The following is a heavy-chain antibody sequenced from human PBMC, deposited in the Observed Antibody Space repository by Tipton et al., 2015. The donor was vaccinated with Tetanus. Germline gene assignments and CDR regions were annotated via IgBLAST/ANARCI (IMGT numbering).Heavy chain of an antibody. CDR3: TTGWWPVGHSSSWYADY. V-gene: IGHV3-15*01. Sequence: SLRLSCAASGFTFSNAWMSWVRQAPGKGLEWVGRIKSKTDGGTTDYAAPVKGRFTISRDDSKNTLYLQMNSLKTEDTAVYYCTTGWWPVGHSSSWYADYWGQGTLVTVSS. J-gene: IGHJ4*02. CDR2: IKSKTDGGTT. CDR1: GFTFSNAW. D-gene: IGHD6-13*01.